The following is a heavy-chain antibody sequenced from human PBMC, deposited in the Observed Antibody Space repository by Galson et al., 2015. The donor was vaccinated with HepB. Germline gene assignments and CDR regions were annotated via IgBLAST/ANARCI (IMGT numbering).Heavy chain of an antibody. CDR1: GFTFSSYA. J-gene: IGHJ4*02. CDR3: AKDLDRVLEGCLVH. V-gene: IGHV3-23*01. CDR2: IRGSGDST. D-gene: IGHD6-19*01. Sequence: SLRLSCAASGFTFSSYAMTWVRQAPGKGLEWVSGIRGSGDSTYYADSVKGRFTISRDNSKNTLYLQMNSLRAEDTAVYYCAKDLDRVLEGCLVHRGQGARVTVSS.